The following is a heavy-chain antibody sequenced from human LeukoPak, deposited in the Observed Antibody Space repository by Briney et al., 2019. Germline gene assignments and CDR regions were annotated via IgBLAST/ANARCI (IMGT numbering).Heavy chain of an antibody. CDR1: GFTFSSYA. CDR3: AKSLEPLYSSSCCLDY. Sequence: GGSLRLSCAASGFTFSSYAMHWVRQAPGKGLEWVAFIRYDGSNKYYADSVKGRFTISRDNSKNTLYLQMNSLRAEDTAVYYCAKSLEPLYSSSCCLDYWGQGTLVTVSS. J-gene: IGHJ4*02. V-gene: IGHV3-30*02. D-gene: IGHD6-13*01. CDR2: IRYDGSNK.